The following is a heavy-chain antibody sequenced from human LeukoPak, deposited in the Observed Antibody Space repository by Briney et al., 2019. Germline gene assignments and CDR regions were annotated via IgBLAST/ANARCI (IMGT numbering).Heavy chain of an antibody. CDR2: RNNRSNWNT. CDR3: ARELTRFDY. J-gene: IGHJ4*02. CDR1: GDSVSINSAA. Sequence: SQTLSLTCAISGDSVSINSAAWNWIRQSPSRGLELLGSRNNRSNWNTEYAIAVKSRITINADTSKNQFSLQLNSVTAAYTAVYCCARELTRFDYWRQGTLVGDSS. V-gene: IGHV6-1*01. D-gene: IGHD4-11*01.